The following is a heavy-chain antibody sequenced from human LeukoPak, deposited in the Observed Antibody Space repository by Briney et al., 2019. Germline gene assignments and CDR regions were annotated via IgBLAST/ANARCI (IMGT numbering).Heavy chain of an antibody. V-gene: IGHV1-69*01. Sequence: ASVKVSCKASGGTFSSYAISWVRQAPGQGLEWMGGIIPIFGTANYAQKFQGRVTITADESTSTAYMELSSLRSEDTAVYYCARDHWSGYSYYYMDVWGKGTTVTVSS. CDR3: ARDHWSGYSYYYMDV. CDR1: GGTFSSYA. CDR2: IIPIFGTA. D-gene: IGHD3-3*01. J-gene: IGHJ6*03.